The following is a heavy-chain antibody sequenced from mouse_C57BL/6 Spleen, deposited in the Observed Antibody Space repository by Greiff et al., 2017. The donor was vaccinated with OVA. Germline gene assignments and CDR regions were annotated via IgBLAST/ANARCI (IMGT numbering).Heavy chain of an antibody. CDR3: ARGVSYYGSSYNYFDY. J-gene: IGHJ2*01. V-gene: IGHV1-69*01. D-gene: IGHD1-1*01. Sequence: VQLQQPGAELVMPGASVKLSCKASGYTFTSYWMHWVKQRPGQGLEWIGEIDPSDSYTNYNQKFKGKSTLTVDKSSSTAYMQLSSLTSEDSAVYYCARGVSYYGSSYNYFDYWGQGTTLTVSS. CDR1: GYTFTSYW. CDR2: IDPSDSYT.